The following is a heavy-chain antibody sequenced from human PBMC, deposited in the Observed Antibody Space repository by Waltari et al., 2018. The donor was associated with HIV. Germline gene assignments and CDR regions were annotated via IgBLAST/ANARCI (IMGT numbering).Heavy chain of an antibody. CDR1: GYTSEPFD. V-gene: IGHV1-8*01. CDR3: VTSRPGAIFGDF. CDR2: MSLKSGNA. Sequence: QAPLVQSRAEARQLRASATLSCRAPGYTSEPFDINWVRRATGRGLEWMGWMSLKSGNAGFGNRFKNRVTLTRDTSIDTAYMELNSLTSQDTAVYYCVTSRPGAIFGDFWGQGTQVTVS. D-gene: IGHD3-10*01. J-gene: IGHJ1*01.